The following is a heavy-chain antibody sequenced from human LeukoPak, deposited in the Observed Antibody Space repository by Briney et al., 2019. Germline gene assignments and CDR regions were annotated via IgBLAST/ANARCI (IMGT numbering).Heavy chain of an antibody. CDR3: ARPTTVGATIYKDAFDI. CDR2: MNPNSGNT. D-gene: IGHD1-26*01. J-gene: IGHJ3*02. CDR1: GYTFTSYD. Sequence: ASVKVSCKASGYTFTSYDINWVRQATGQGLGWMGWMNPNSGNTGYAQKFQGRVTITRNTSISTAYMELSSLRSEDTAVYYCARPTTVGATIYKDAFDIWGQGTMVTVSS. V-gene: IGHV1-8*03.